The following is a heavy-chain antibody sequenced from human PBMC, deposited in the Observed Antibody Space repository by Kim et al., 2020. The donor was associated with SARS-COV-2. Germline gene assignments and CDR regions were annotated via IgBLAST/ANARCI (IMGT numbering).Heavy chain of an antibody. CDR1: GYSISSGYY. D-gene: IGHD1-26*01. Sequence: SETLSLTCTVSGYSISSGYYWGWIRQPPGKGLEWIGSIYHSGSTYYNPSLKSRVTISVDTSKNQFSLKLSSVTAADTAVYYCARDVLWELTPTDYWGQGTLVTVSS. CDR3: ARDVLWELTPTDY. J-gene: IGHJ4*02. V-gene: IGHV4-38-2*02. CDR2: IYHSGST.